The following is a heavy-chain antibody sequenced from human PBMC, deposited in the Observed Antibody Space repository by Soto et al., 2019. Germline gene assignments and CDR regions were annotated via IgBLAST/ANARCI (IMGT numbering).Heavy chain of an antibody. D-gene: IGHD3-9*01. Sequence: QVQLQESGPGLVKPSETLSLTCTVSGGSISSYYWSSIRQPPGKGLEWIGYIYYSGSTNYNPSLKSRVTISVDTSKNQFSLKLSSVTAADTAVYYCARHLGNFDWLAPNWFDPWGQGTLVTVSS. V-gene: IGHV4-59*08. CDR1: GGSISSYY. J-gene: IGHJ5*02. CDR3: ARHLGNFDWLAPNWFDP. CDR2: IYYSGST.